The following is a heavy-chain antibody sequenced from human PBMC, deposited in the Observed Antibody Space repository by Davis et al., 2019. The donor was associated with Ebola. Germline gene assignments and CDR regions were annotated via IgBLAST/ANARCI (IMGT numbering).Heavy chain of an antibody. J-gene: IGHJ4*02. V-gene: IGHV3-23*01. CDR1: GFTFSNYA. CDR3: AKARCGGDCRCFDN. D-gene: IGHD2-21*01. CDR2: ISSSGDST. Sequence: GESLKISCAASGFTFSNYAMNWVRQAPGRGLEWVSSISSSGDSTYHADSVKGRFTISRDNSKNTVYLQMNSLRAEDTAVYFCAKARCGGDCRCFDNWGQGTLVTVSS.